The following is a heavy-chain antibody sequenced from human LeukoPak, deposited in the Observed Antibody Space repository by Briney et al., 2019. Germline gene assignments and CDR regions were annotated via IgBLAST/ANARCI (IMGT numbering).Heavy chain of an antibody. CDR2: INHSGST. D-gene: IGHD4-17*01. CDR1: GGSFSGYY. J-gene: IGHJ2*01. CDR3: ASSGDYALSWYFDL. V-gene: IGHV4-34*01. Sequence: SETLSLTCAVYGGSFSGYYWSWIRQPLGKWLEWIGEINHSGSTNYNPSLKSRVTISVDTSKNQFSLKLSSVTAADTAVYYCASSGDYALSWYFDLWGRGTLVTVSS.